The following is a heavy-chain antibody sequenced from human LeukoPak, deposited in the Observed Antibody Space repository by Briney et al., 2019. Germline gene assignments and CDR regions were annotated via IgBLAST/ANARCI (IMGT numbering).Heavy chain of an antibody. V-gene: IGHV3-21*04. CDR2: ISSSSSYI. CDR3: AKRKTMVRGVIDY. J-gene: IGHJ4*02. Sequence: PGGSLRLSCAASGFTFSSYSMNWVRQAPGKGLEWVSSISSSSSYIYYADSVKGRFTISRDNSKNTLYLQMNSLRAEDTAVYYCAKRKTMVRGVIDYWGQGTLVTVSS. D-gene: IGHD3-10*01. CDR1: GFTFSSYS.